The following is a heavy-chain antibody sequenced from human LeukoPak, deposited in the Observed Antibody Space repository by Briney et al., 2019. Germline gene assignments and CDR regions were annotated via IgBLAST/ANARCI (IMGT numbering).Heavy chain of an antibody. J-gene: IGHJ6*02. CDR1: GGTFNTCA. CDR3: ARFPVRGYTYGSVIHHMDV. D-gene: IGHD5-18*01. Sequence: EASVKVSCKASGGTFNTCAITWVRQAPGQGLEWMGRIIPILDAADSAQKFQGRLTISADKSTSTVYMELSSLRSEDTAIYYCARFPVRGYTYGSVIHHMDVWGQGTTVTVSS. V-gene: IGHV1-69*04. CDR2: IIPILDAA.